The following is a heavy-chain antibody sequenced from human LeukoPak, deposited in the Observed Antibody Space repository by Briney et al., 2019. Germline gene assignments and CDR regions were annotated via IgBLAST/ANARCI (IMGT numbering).Heavy chain of an antibody. CDR1: GYTFTSYG. D-gene: IGHD3-22*01. J-gene: IGHJ4*02. V-gene: IGHV1-18*01. CDR3: ARVNSKITMIVVAARNFDY. CDR2: LSAYNGNT. Sequence: ASVKVSCKASGYTFTSYGISWVRQAPGQGLEWMGWLSAYNGNTNYAQKLQGRVTMTTDTSTSTAYMELRSLRSDDTAVYYCARVNSKITMIVVAARNFDYWGQGTLVTVSS.